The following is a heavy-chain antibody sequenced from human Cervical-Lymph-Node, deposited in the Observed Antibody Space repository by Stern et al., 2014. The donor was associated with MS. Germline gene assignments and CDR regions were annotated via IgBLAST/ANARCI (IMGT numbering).Heavy chain of an antibody. CDR2: FNPSGGKS. CDR1: GYTFTTYY. J-gene: IGHJ4*02. CDR3: ARVLSLATSDS. Sequence: QLVQSGAEIRKPGASVKISCEASGYTFTTYYIHWVRQAPGQGLEWVALFNPSGGKSTYAQRFQGIVTVTGDTSTSTVSLELTGLTSEDTAVYYCARVLSLATSDSWGQGTLVIVSS. D-gene: IGHD1-1*01. V-gene: IGHV1-46*01.